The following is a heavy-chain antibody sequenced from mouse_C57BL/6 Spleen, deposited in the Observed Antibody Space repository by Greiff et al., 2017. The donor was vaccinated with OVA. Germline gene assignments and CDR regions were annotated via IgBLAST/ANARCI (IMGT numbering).Heavy chain of an antibody. CDR2: IDPENGDT. Sequence: EVQLQQSGAELVRPGASVKLSCTASGFNIKDDYMHWVKQRPEQGLEWIGWIDPENGDTEYASKFQGKATITADTYSNTAYLQLSSLTSEDTAVYYCTTSPGVHWYFDDWGTGTTVTVSS. CDR3: TTSPGVHWYFDD. D-gene: IGHD4-1*01. V-gene: IGHV14-4*01. J-gene: IGHJ1*03. CDR1: GFNIKDDY.